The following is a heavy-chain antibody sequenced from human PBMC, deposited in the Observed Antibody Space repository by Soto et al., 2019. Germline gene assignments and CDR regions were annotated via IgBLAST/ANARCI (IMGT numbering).Heavy chain of an antibody. CDR3: ARERDAFYTH. Sequence: QVQLVQSGAEVRKPGASVKVSCKASGYTFTNYGVSWVRKAPGQGLEWMGWIGAYHGNTNYADKLKSRATLTTDTSKSTGDMKLTSLESDDTAVYYCARERDAFYTHWGQGTLVTVSS. CDR1: GYTFTNYG. CDR2: IGAYHGNT. J-gene: IGHJ4*02. D-gene: IGHD3-16*01. V-gene: IGHV1-18*01.